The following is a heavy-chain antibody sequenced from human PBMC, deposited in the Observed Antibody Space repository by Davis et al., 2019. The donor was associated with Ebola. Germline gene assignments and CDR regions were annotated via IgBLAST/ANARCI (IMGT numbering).Heavy chain of an antibody. V-gene: IGHV3-23*01. J-gene: IGHJ4*02. CDR1: GFTFSSYA. Sequence: PGGSLRLSCAASGFTFSSYAMSWVRQAPGKGLEWVSAISGSGGSTYYADSVKGRFTISRDNSKNTLYLQMNSLRAEDTAVYYCAREIAVAGRGPSFDYWGQGTLVTVSS. CDR3: AREIAVAGRGPSFDY. CDR2: ISGSGGST. D-gene: IGHD6-19*01.